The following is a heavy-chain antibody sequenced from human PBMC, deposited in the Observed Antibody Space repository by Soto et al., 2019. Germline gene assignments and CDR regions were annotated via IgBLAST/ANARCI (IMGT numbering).Heavy chain of an antibody. J-gene: IGHJ4*02. CDR2: IYYSGST. Sequence: SETLSLTCTVSGGSISSSSYYWGWVRQRPGKGLEWIGSIYYSGSTYYNPSLKSRVTISVDTSKNQFSLKLSSVTAADTAVYYCMSFVEQWLVRRGDYWGQGTLVTVSS. D-gene: IGHD6-19*01. CDR1: GGSISSSSYY. CDR3: MSFVEQWLVRRGDY. V-gene: IGHV4-39*01.